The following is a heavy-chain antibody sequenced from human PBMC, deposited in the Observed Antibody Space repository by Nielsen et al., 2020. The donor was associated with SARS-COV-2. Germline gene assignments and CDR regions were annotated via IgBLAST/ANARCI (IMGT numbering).Heavy chain of an antibody. J-gene: IGHJ4*02. V-gene: IGHV3-23*01. CDR3: AKGPNSSGY. CDR1: GFTFSDYY. Sequence: GESLKISCAASGFTFSDYYMSWIRQAPGKGLEWVSAISGSGGSTYYADSVKGRFTISRDNSKNTLYLQMNSLRAEDTAVYYCAKGPNSSGYWGQGTLVTVSS. D-gene: IGHD6-19*01. CDR2: ISGSGGST.